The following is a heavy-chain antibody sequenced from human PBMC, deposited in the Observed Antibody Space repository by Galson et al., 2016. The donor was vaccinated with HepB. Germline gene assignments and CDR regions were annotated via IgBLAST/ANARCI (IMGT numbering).Heavy chain of an antibody. CDR2: TYYRSKWYN. J-gene: IGHJ6*02. CDR3: ARGQFGNYYHALDV. CDR1: GDSVSSNSAT. Sequence: CAISGDSVSSNSATWNWIRQSPSRGLEWLGRTYYRSKWYNDYAVSVKSRITINPDTSKKQFSLQLTSVTPEATAVYDCARGQFGNYYHALDVWGQGTTVTVS. D-gene: IGHD3-10*01. V-gene: IGHV6-1*01.